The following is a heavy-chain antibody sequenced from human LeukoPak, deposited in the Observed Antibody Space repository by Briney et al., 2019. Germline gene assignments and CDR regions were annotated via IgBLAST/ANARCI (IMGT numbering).Heavy chain of an antibody. CDR1: GGSFSGYY. V-gene: IGHV4-59*08. CDR2: IYYSGST. D-gene: IGHD3-22*01. CDR3: ARQGYYDSFHAFDI. Sequence: SETLSLTCAVYGGSFSGYYWSWIRQPPGKGLEWIGYIYYSGSTNYNPSLKSRVTISVDTSKNQFSLKLSSVTAADTAVYYCARQGYYDSFHAFDIWGQGTMVTVSS. J-gene: IGHJ3*02.